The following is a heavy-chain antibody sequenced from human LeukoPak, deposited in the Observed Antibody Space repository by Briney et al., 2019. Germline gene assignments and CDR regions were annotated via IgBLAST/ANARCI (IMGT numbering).Heavy chain of an antibody. Sequence: SETLSLTCTVSGGSISSSSYYWGWIRQPPGKGLEWIGSIYYSGSTYYNPSLKSRVTMSVDTSKNQFSLKLSSVTAADTAVYYCARVLAAAGQFDPWGQGTLVTVSS. J-gene: IGHJ5*02. CDR1: GGSISSSSYY. D-gene: IGHD6-13*01. CDR3: ARVLAAAGQFDP. CDR2: IYYSGST. V-gene: IGHV4-39*07.